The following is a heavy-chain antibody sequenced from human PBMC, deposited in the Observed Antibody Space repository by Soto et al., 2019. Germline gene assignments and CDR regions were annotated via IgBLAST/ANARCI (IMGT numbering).Heavy chain of an antibody. D-gene: IGHD6-13*01. V-gene: IGHV4-34*01. J-gene: IGHJ6*02. CDR1: GGSFSGYY. Sequence: SETLSLTCAVYGGSFSGYYWSWIRQPPGKGLEWIGEINHSGSTNYNPSLKSRVTISVDTSKNQFSLKLSSVTAADTAVYYCAGPAAASYYYYYGMDVWGQGTTVTVSS. CDR2: INHSGST. CDR3: AGPAAASYYYYYGMDV.